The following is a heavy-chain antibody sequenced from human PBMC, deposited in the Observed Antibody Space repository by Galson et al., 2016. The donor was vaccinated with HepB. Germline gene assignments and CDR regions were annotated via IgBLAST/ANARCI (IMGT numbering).Heavy chain of an antibody. J-gene: IGHJ6*02. V-gene: IGHV3-7*01. CDR3: AKDNYYGTGSYYPYKYYGMDV. Sequence: VGSVRGRFSISRDNAKNSLYLQMNSLRAEDTAVYYCAKDNYYGTGSYYPYKYYGMDVWGQGTTVTVSS. D-gene: IGHD3-10*01.